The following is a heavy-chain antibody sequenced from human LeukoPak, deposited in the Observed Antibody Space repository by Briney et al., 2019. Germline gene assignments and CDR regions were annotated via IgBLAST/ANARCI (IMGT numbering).Heavy chain of an antibody. CDR3: ARYGGSNWFDS. Sequence: SETLSLTCSVSGGSISNYYWSWIRQSPGKGPEWIGYIYNSGSTNYNPSLKSRVTISVDTSKNQFSLQLSSVTATDTAMYYCARYGGSNWFDSWGQGTLVTVSS. D-gene: IGHD4-23*01. V-gene: IGHV4-59*01. CDR1: GGSISNYY. J-gene: IGHJ5*01. CDR2: IYNSGST.